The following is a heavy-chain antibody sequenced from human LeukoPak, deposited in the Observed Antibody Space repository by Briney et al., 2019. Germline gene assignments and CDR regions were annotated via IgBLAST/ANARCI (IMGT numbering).Heavy chain of an antibody. CDR2: INRAGSTT. D-gene: IGHD1-26*01. J-gene: IGHJ4*02. CDR3: ARELPFDY. Sequence: VLVSRINRAGSTTNSADSVKGRFSISREKAKKRLYLQMNSLRAEDTAAYYCARELPFDYWGQGTLVTVSS. V-gene: IGHV3-74*01.